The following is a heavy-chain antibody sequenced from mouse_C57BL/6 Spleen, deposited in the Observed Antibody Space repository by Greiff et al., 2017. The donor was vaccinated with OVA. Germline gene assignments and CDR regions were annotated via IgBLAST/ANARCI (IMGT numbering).Heavy chain of an antibody. CDR2: IDPETGGT. Sequence: LVESGAELVRPGASVTLSCKASGYTFTDYEMHWVKQTPVHGLEWIGAIDPETGGTAYNQKFKGKAILTADKSSSTAYMELRSLTSEDSAVYYCTRGVYGSSYHWGQGTLVTVSA. CDR1: GYTFTDYE. CDR3: TRGVYGSSYH. V-gene: IGHV1-15*01. D-gene: IGHD1-1*01. J-gene: IGHJ3*01.